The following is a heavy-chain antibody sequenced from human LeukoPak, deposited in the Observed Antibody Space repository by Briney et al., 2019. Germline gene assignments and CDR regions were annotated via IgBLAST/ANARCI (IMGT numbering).Heavy chain of an antibody. D-gene: IGHD1-7*01. Sequence: ASVKVSCKASGYTFTRYGISWVRQAPGQGLQWLGWISASNGNTNYAQKFRNRVTMSTDTSTGTAYLDVRSLTSDDTAVYYCARDHSNWNYAPDFWGQGTLVIVSS. CDR2: ISASNGNT. V-gene: IGHV1-18*01. CDR3: ARDHSNWNYAPDF. CDR1: GYTFTRYG. J-gene: IGHJ4*02.